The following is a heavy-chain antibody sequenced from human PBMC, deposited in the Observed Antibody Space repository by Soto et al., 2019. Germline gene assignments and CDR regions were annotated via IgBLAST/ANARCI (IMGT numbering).Heavy chain of an antibody. V-gene: IGHV4-59*08. CDR1: GDSMYRYY. J-gene: IGHJ5*02. Sequence: PSEILSLTCTVSGDSMYRYYWTWLRQSPGKGLEWIGYIHSTGSTNYNPSLMSRVTMSVDTSKIQFSLNLSSMAAADTAVYYCARYSLWFGEFTLHPWARGALVPVSS. D-gene: IGHD3-10*01. CDR2: IHSTGST. CDR3: ARYSLWFGEFTLHP.